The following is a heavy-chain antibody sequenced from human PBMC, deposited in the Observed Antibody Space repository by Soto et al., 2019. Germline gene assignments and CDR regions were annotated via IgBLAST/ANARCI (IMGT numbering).Heavy chain of an antibody. J-gene: IGHJ4*02. CDR2: ISGSGGST. D-gene: IGHD2-15*01. CDR3: AKGPDIVVVVAAHYFDY. CDR1: GFTFSSYA. Sequence: GGSLRLSCADPGFTFSSYAMSWVRQAPGKGLEWVSAISGSGGSTYYADSVKGRFTISRDNSKNTLYLQMNSLRAEDTAVYYCAKGPDIVVVVAAHYFDYWGQGTLVTSPQ. V-gene: IGHV3-23*01.